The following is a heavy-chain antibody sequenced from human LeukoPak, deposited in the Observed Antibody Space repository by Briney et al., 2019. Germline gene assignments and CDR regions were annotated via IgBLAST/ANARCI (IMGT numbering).Heavy chain of an antibody. CDR1: GYTVTAYY. V-gene: IGHV1-2*02. Sequence: ASVKVSCKASGYTVTAYYMHWVRQAPGQGLEWMGWINPNSGGTNYAQKFQGRVTMTRDTSISTAYMEVSRLTSDDTAVSYCAREGSGYPYWGQGTLVTVSS. CDR2: INPNSGGT. CDR3: AREGSGYPY. J-gene: IGHJ4*02. D-gene: IGHD5-12*01.